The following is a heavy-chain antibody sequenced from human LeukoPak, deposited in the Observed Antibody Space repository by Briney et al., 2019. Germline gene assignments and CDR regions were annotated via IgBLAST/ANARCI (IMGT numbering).Heavy chain of an antibody. V-gene: IGHV4-59*01. CDR1: GGSISSYY. J-gene: IGHJ6*03. D-gene: IGHD5-18*01. CDR2: IYYSGST. Sequence: SGTLSLTCTVSGGSISSYYWSWIRQPPGKGLEWIGYIYYSGSTNYNPSLKSRVTISVDTSKNQFSLKLSPVTAADTAVYYCARGGYSYGYYMDVWGKGTTVTVSS. CDR3: ARGGYSYGYYMDV.